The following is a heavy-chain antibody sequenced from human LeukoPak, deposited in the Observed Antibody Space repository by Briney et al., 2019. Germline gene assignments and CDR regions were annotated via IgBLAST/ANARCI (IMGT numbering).Heavy chain of an antibody. D-gene: IGHD3-3*01. Sequence: AETLSLTCTVSGGSISIYYWSWIRQPPGKGLEWLGYVYNSGSTNYNPSLKSRVTISVDTSKNQFSLKLSSVTAADTAVYYCARVPLRFWSGYYFDYWGQGTLVTVSS. CDR3: ARVPLRFWSGYYFDY. CDR2: VYNSGST. V-gene: IGHV4-59*12. CDR1: GGSISIYY. J-gene: IGHJ4*02.